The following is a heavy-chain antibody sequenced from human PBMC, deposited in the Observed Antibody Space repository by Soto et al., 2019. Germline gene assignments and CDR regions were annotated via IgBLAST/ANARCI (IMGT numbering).Heavy chain of an antibody. V-gene: IGHV1-69*06. D-gene: IGHD6-19*01. CDR3: ARRERSPRRMYSSGWYAYYYGMDV. CDR2: IIPIFGTA. J-gene: IGHJ6*02. Sequence: SVKVSCKASGGTFSSYAISWVRQAPGQGLEWMGGIIPIFGTANYAQKFQGRVTITADKSTSTAYMELSSLRSEDTAVYYCARRERSPRRMYSSGWYAYYYGMDVWGQGTTVTVSS. CDR1: GGTFSSYA.